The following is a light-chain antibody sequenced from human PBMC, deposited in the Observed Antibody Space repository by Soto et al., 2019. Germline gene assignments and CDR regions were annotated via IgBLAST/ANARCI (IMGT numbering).Light chain of an antibody. Sequence: AIQMTQSPSSLSASVGDRVTITCRASQVIASALGWYQQKPGKAPKLLISSASTLQSGVPSRFSGSGFGTDFSITISGLQPEDSATYYCLQESIYPGTFGQGTKVEIK. CDR1: QVIASA. CDR2: SAS. J-gene: IGKJ1*01. V-gene: IGKV1-6*01. CDR3: LQESIYPGT.